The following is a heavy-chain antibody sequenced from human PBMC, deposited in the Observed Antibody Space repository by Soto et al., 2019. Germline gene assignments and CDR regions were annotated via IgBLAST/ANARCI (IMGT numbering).Heavy chain of an antibody. CDR1: GDSIIRSF. V-gene: IGHV4-59*12. Sequence: QVQLQESGPRLVKSSETLSLVCSVSGDSIIRSFWGWIRQSPGKGLQYIGYISDSGVTDYDPSLNLRVTLSVDSSNYVIANMLTTLIASNTDVDYCARGAVYFSGPDSFDNWGQGTMVTVSS. D-gene: IGHD2-8*01. CDR2: ISDSGVT. CDR3: ARGAVYFSGPDSFDN. J-gene: IGHJ3*02.